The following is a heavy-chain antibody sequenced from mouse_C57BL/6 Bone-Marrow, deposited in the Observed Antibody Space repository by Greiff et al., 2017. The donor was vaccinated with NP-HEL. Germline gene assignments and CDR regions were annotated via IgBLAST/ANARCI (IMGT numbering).Heavy chain of an antibody. CDR1: GFTFNTYA. D-gene: IGHD1-1*01. CDR2: IRSKSSNYAT. CDR3: VRGDYGSSHWYFDV. V-gene: IGHV10-3*01. Sequence: EVQRVESGGGLVQPKGSLKLSCAASGFTFNTYAMHWVRQAPGKGLEWVARIRSKSSNYATYYADSVKDRFTISRDDSQSMLYLQMNNLKTEDTAMYYCVRGDYGSSHWYFDVWGTGTTVTVSS. J-gene: IGHJ1*03.